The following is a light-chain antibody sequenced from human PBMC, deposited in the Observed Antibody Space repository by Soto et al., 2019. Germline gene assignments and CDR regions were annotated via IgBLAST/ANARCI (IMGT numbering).Light chain of an antibody. CDR2: EVR. Sequence: QAVVTQPASVSGSLGQSITLSCTGTSSDIGGYGYVSWYQQSPGRAPKLIIFEVRDRPVGVSDRFSGSKSGNTASLTISGLQAEDEATYYCSSYRATGTLLVFGGGTKLTVL. CDR1: SSDIGGYGY. V-gene: IGLV2-14*01. CDR3: SSYRATGTLLV. J-gene: IGLJ2*01.